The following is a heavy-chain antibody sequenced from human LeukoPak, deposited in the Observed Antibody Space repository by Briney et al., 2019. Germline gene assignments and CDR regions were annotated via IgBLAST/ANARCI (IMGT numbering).Heavy chain of an antibody. Sequence: GRSLRLSCAASGFTFSSYGMHWVRQAPGKGLEWVAVISYDGSNKYYADSVKGRFTISRDNSKNTLYLQMNSLRAEDTAVYYCAKDYGSGSYDDPFDYWGQGTLVTVPS. D-gene: IGHD3-10*01. V-gene: IGHV3-30*18. CDR2: ISYDGSNK. CDR1: GFTFSSYG. J-gene: IGHJ4*02. CDR3: AKDYGSGSYDDPFDY.